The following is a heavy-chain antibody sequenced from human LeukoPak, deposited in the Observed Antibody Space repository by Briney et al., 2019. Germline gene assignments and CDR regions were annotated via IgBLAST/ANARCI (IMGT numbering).Heavy chain of an antibody. D-gene: IGHD6-13*01. CDR2: IFHGVTT. J-gene: IGHJ4*02. Sequence: SETLSLTCTVSGGSINSYYWSWIRQPPGEGLEWIGNIFHGVTTFYNPSLMNRVAISVDTSKNQFSLKLTSVTAADTAVYYCARDATIAAPLMSWGQGTLVIVSS. CDR3: ARDATIAAPLMS. CDR1: GGSINSYY. V-gene: IGHV4-59*12.